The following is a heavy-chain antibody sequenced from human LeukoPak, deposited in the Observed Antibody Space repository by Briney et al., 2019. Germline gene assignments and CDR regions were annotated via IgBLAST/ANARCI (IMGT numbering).Heavy chain of an antibody. Sequence: ASVNVSCKASGYTFTSYYMQWVRQAPGQGLEWMGLINPSGGSTSYAQKFQGRVTMTRETSTSTVYMELSSLRSEDTAVYFCARVNYYDSSGYQLPDYWGQGTLVTVSS. V-gene: IGHV1-46*01. CDR3: ARVNYYDSSGYQLPDY. D-gene: IGHD3-22*01. CDR1: GYTFTSYY. CDR2: INPSGGST. J-gene: IGHJ4*02.